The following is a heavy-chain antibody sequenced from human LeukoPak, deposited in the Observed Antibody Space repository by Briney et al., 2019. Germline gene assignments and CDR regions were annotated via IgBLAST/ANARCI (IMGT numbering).Heavy chain of an antibody. CDR1: GASISSGGYY. CDR2: IYYSGST. J-gene: IGHJ4*02. D-gene: IGHD3-10*01. CDR3: ARAKGGYYGSGSPNDLDY. V-gene: IGHV4-31*03. Sequence: SETLSLTCTVSGASISSGGYYWSWIRQHPGKGLECIGYIYYSGSTYYNPSLKSRVTISIDTSKGQFSLKLSSVTAADTAVYYCARAKGGYYGSGSPNDLDYWGQGTLVTVSP.